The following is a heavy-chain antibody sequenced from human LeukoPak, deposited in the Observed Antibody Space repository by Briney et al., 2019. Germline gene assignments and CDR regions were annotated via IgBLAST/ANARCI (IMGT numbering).Heavy chain of an antibody. V-gene: IGHV4-61*08. CDR1: GGSISSGGYY. CDR3: ARGGPYDFWSGYYAFDI. Sequence: SQTLFLTCTVSGGSISSGGYYWSWIRQPPGKGLEWIGYIYYSGSTNYNPSLKSRVTISVDTSKNQFSLKLSSVTAADTAVYYCARGGPYDFWSGYYAFDIWGQGTMVTVSS. J-gene: IGHJ3*02. D-gene: IGHD3-3*01. CDR2: IYYSGST.